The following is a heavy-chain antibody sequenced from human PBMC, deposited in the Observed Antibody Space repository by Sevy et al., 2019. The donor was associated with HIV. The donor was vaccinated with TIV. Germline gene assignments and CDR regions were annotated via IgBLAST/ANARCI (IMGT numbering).Heavy chain of an antibody. Sequence: AAVKVSCKASGYTFTSYDINWVGQATGQGLEWMGWMNPNSGNTGYAQKFQGRVTMTRNTSISTAYMELSSLRSEDTAVLYCARVNSTIRRYCTSTCYYTYFDYWGQGTMVTVSS. J-gene: IGHJ4*02. D-gene: IGHD2-2*02. CDR2: MNPNSGNT. CDR1: GYTFTSYD. V-gene: IGHV1-8*01. CDR3: ARVNSTIRRYCTSTCYYTYFDY.